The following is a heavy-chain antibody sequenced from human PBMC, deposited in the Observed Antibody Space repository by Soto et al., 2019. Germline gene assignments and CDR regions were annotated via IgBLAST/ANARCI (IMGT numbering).Heavy chain of an antibody. Sequence: ASVKVSCKTSGYPFTDYFIHWVRQAPGQGLEWMGIISLYHHSTSYAQKFQGRLTVTADASTTTVYMDLSSLTSEDLAVYWCARELYSCGGDCPYYMDYWGQGTLVTSPQ. D-gene: IGHD2-21*02. CDR1: GYPFTDYF. J-gene: IGHJ4*02. CDR3: ARELYSCGGDCPYYMDY. CDR2: ISLYHHST. V-gene: IGHV1-46*01.